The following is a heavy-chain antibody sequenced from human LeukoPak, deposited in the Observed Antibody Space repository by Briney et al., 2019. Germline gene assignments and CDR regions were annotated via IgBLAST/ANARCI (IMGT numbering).Heavy chain of an antibody. V-gene: IGHV3-21*01. CDR2: ISSSSGDI. CDR1: GCIFSSYA. CDR3: VRDYGGSSGAFDL. Sequence: GGSLKLSCRASGCIFSSYALNWVRRAPGHGLDCVSSISSSSGDIYYTDSVKCRFTISRDNARKSLYLQMNSLRVEDTAVYYCVRDYGGSSGAFDLWGQGTMVTVSS. D-gene: IGHD4-23*01. J-gene: IGHJ3*01.